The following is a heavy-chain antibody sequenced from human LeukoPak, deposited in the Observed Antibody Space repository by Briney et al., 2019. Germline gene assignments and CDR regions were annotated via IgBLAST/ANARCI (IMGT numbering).Heavy chain of an antibody. CDR3: ARHIYSSRDRAFDI. V-gene: IGHV4-59*08. Sequence: SETLSLTCTVSGGSINSYHWSWIRQPPGKGLEWIGYIYYSGSTNYNPSLKSRLTISVDTSKNQFSLKLSSVTAADTAVYYCARHIYSSRDRAFDIWGQGTMVTVSS. CDR1: GGSINSYH. CDR2: IYYSGST. J-gene: IGHJ3*02. D-gene: IGHD6-13*01.